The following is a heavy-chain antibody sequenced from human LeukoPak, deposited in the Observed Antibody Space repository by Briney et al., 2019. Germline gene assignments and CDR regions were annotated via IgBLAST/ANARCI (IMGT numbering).Heavy chain of an antibody. CDR2: IYYSGSI. CDR1: GGSISSSSYY. Sequence: SETLSLTCTVSGGSISSSSYYWGWIRQPPGKGLEWIGSIYYSGSIYYNPSLKSRVTISVDTSKNQFSLKLSSVTAADTAVYYCARHRSKYQLLLVWFDPWGQGTLVTVSS. D-gene: IGHD2-2*01. CDR3: ARHRSKYQLLLVWFDP. V-gene: IGHV4-39*01. J-gene: IGHJ5*02.